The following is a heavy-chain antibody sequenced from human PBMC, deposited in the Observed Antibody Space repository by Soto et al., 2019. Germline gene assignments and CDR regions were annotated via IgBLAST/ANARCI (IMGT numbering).Heavy chain of an antibody. CDR1: GFTFSNYP. CDR3: ARLSAYSGYDSFDY. Sequence: EVQVSESGGGLVQPGGSLRLSCATSGFTFSNYPMNWVRQAPGKGLEWVSGISAGGDRTYYADSVKGRFTIFRDNSKNSVSLRMNSLRVEDTAVYYCARLSAYSGYDSFDYWGQGSLVSVSS. J-gene: IGHJ4*02. CDR2: ISAGGDRT. V-gene: IGHV3-23*01. D-gene: IGHD5-12*01.